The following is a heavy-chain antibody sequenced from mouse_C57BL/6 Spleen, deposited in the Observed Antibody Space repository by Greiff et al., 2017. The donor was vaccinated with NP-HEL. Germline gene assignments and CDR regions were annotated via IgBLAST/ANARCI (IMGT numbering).Heavy chain of an antibody. Sequence: QVHVKQSGAELAKPGASVKLSCKASGYTFTEYTIHWVKQRSGQGLEWIGWFYPGSGSIKYNEKFKDKATLTADKSSSTVYMELSRLTSEDAAVYFCARHERELTGLAYWGQGTLVTVSA. CDR2: FYPGSGSI. D-gene: IGHD4-1*01. CDR3: ARHERELTGLAY. J-gene: IGHJ3*01. CDR1: GYTFTEYT. V-gene: IGHV1-62-2*01.